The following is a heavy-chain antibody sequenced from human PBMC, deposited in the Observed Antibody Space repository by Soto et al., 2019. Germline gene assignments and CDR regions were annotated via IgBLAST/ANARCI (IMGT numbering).Heavy chain of an antibody. D-gene: IGHD3-10*01. CDR1: GGSFSGYY. J-gene: IGHJ5*02. CDR2: INHSGST. Sequence: ETLSLTCAVYGGSFSGYYWSWIRQPPGKGLEWIGEINHSGSTNYNPSLKSRVTISVDTSKNQFSLKLSSVTAADTAVYYCARGRRLLWFGEKFDPWGQGTLVTVSS. CDR3: ARGRRLLWFGEKFDP. V-gene: IGHV4-34*01.